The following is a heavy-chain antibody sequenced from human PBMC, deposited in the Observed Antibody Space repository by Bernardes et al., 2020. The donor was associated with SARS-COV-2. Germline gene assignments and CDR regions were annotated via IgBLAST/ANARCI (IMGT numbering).Heavy chain of an antibody. Sequence: ASVKVSCKASGYTFTGYYLHWVRQAPGQGLEWMGWINLNSGGTNYAQNFQGWVTMTRDTSISTAYMEVSRLRSDDTAVYYCARGYCSGGSCYFDYWGQGILVTVYS. J-gene: IGHJ4*02. D-gene: IGHD2-15*01. V-gene: IGHV1-2*04. CDR2: INLNSGGT. CDR1: GYTFTGYY. CDR3: ARGYCSGGSCYFDY.